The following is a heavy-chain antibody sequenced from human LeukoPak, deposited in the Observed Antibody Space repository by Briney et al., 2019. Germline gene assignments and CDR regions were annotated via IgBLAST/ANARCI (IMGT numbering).Heavy chain of an antibody. V-gene: IGHV3-15*01. Sequence: GGSRRLSCATSGFTFSAAWMRWVRQAPGKGLEWIGLISSEGGGGPSEYAAAVRGRFTSSRDDSRNTVYLQITSLQTEDTAVYYCTWIHRAFGIAVNDYYYYMAGWGKGSTVSVS. CDR3: TWIHRAFGIAVNDYYYYMAG. CDR1: GFTFSAAW. CDR2: ISSEGGGGPS. D-gene: IGHD3-3*01. J-gene: IGHJ6*03.